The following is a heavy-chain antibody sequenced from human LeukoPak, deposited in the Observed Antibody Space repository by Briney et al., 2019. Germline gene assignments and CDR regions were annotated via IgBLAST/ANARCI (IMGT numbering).Heavy chain of an antibody. J-gene: IGHJ5*02. CDR1: GFTLGDYA. D-gene: IGHD3-10*01. CDR3: LQYGPWST. Sequence: GGSLRLSCVVSGFTLGDYAIGCARQAPGKGLEWVANIKKDGTDKYKVDSAKGRFHVSRDNAKNSLYLQMNSLRAEDTAVYYCLQYGPWSTWGQGTLVTVSS. CDR2: IKKDGTDK. V-gene: IGHV3-7*01.